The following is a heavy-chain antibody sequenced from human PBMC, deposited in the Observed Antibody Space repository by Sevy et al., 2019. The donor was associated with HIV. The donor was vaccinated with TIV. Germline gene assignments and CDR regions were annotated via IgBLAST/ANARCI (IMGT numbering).Heavy chain of an antibody. D-gene: IGHD6-19*01. V-gene: IGHV3-7*01. CDR1: GFTFRNYW. J-gene: IGHJ3*02. Sequence: GGSLRLSCEGSGFTFRNYWMNWVRQAPGKGLEWVAKIKGDGSEEFYLDSVRGRFTISRDNAKNSVSLQIQTLRAEAMAVYSCASWVGSGLSDPFEIWGQGTVVTVSS. CDR3: ASWVGSGLSDPFEI. CDR2: IKGDGSEE.